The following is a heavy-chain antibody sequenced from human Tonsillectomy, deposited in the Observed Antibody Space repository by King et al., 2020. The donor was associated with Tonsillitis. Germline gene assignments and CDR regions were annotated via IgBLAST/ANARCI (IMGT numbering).Heavy chain of an antibody. V-gene: IGHV3-21*01. CDR1: GFTFSSYS. D-gene: IGHD2-15*01. Sequence: EVQLVESGGGLVKPGGSLRLSCAASGFTFSSYSMNWVRQPPGKGLEWVSYISSSNNYIEYADSVKGRFTISRDNAKNSLHLQMNSLRPEDTAVYYCARDHCTGGSCPKFDYWGQGALVTASS. CDR3: ARDHCTGGSCPKFDY. J-gene: IGHJ4*02. CDR2: ISSSNNYI.